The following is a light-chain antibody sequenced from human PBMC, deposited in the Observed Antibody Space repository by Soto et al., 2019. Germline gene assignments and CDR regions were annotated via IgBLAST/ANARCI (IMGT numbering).Light chain of an antibody. CDR3: MQALQRPRT. J-gene: IGKJ1*01. V-gene: IGKV2-28*01. CDR2: LGS. Sequence: DIVLTQSPLSLPVTPGEPASISCRSSQSLLHGNGYYYLDWYLQKPGQSPQLLIYLGSIRASGVPDRFSGSGSGRDLTLKISRVEAEDVGVYYCMQALQRPRTFGRGTKLEIK. CDR1: QSLLHGNGYYY.